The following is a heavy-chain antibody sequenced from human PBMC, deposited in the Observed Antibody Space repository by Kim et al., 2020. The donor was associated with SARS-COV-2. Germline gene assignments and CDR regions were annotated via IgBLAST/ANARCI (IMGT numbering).Heavy chain of an antibody. D-gene: IGHD3-10*01. CDR3: ARMTTMVRGDDDAFDI. J-gene: IGHJ3*02. CDR1: GYTFTSYA. Sequence: ASVKVSCKASGYTFTSYAMNWVRQAPGQGLEWMGWINTNTGNPTYAQGFTGRFVFSLDTSVSTAYLQISSLKAEDTAVYYCARMTTMVRGDDDAFDIWGQGTMVTVSS. V-gene: IGHV7-4-1*02. CDR2: INTNTGNP.